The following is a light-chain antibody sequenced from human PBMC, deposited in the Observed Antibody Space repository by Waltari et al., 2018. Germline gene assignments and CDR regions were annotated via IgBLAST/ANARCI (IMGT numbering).Light chain of an antibody. V-gene: IGKV3-20*01. J-gene: IGKJ1*01. Sequence: EIVLTQSPGTLSLSPGERAILSGRASQSIGRYLAWYQKKPGQAPRLLIYGASSRAAGIPDRFSGSGSGTDFSLTISRLEPEDFAVYYCQNHERLPAVFGQGTKVEIK. CDR3: QNHERLPAV. CDR2: GAS. CDR1: QSIGRY.